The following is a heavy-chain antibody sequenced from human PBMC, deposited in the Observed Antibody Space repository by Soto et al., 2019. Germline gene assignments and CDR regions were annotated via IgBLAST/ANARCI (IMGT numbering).Heavy chain of an antibody. Sequence: GGSLRLSCVASGFSLSSHNINWVRQAPGKGLEWVSSITSSSSYIHYADPVKGRFTISRDNAKNSVYLQMNSLRAEDTAVYYCARERGAFDIWGQGTMVTVSS. CDR1: GFSLSSHN. CDR3: ARERGAFDI. J-gene: IGHJ3*02. V-gene: IGHV3-21*01. D-gene: IGHD3-10*01. CDR2: ITSSSSYI.